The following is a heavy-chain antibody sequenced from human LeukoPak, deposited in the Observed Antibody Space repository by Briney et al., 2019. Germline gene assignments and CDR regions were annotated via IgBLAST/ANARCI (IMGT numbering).Heavy chain of an antibody. V-gene: IGHV1-24*01. CDR1: GYTLTELS. CDR2: FDPEDGET. J-gene: IGHJ5*02. D-gene: IGHD3-3*01. CDR3: ARQNEGYDFWSGYYSRWFDP. Sequence: WASVKVSCKVSGYTLTELSMHWVRQAPGKGLEWMGGFDPEDGETIYAQKFQGRVTMTEDTSTSTAYMELRSLRSDDTAVYYCARQNEGYDFWSGYYSRWFDPWGQGTLVTVSS.